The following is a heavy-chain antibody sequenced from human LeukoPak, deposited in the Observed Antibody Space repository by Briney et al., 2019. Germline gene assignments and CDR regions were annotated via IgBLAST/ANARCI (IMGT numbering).Heavy chain of an antibody. J-gene: IGHJ6*03. V-gene: IGHV1-8*01. D-gene: IGHD6-25*01. Sequence: VASVKVSCKASGYTFTNYDINWVRQATGQGLEWMGWMNPDTGSTGYAQKFQDRVTMTRNSSISTACMEVSSLRSEGTAVYYCARGSGNYYHYMDIWGEGTTVIISS. CDR2: MNPDTGST. CDR3: ARGSGNYYHYMDI. CDR1: GYTFTNYD.